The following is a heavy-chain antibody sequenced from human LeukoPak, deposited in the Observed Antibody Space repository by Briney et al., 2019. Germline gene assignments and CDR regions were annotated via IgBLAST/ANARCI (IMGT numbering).Heavy chain of an antibody. CDR1: GGSISSSSYY. Sequence: PFETLSLTCTVSGGSISSSSYYWGWIRQPPGKGLEWIGNMYYSGTTDYNPSLKSRVTISVDTAKNQFSLNLTSVTAADTAVYYCARLLYEHYYAMDVWGQGTTVTVSS. J-gene: IGHJ6*02. CDR2: MYYSGTT. D-gene: IGHD5-12*01. CDR3: ARLLYEHYYAMDV. V-gene: IGHV4-39*01.